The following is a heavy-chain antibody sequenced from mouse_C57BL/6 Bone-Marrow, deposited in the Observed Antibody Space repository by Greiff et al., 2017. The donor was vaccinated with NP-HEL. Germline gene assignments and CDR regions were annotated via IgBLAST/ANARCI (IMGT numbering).Heavy chain of an antibody. D-gene: IGHD1-1*01. V-gene: IGHV1-81*01. J-gene: IGHJ2*01. CDR2: IYPRSGNT. Sequence: VKLMESGAELARPGASVKLSCKASGYTFTSYGISWVKQRTGQGLEWIGEIYPRSGNTYYNEKFKGKATLTADKSSSTAYMELRSLTSEDSAVYFCARAGYGSSYYFDYWGQGTTLTVSS. CDR3: ARAGYGSSYYFDY. CDR1: GYTFTSYG.